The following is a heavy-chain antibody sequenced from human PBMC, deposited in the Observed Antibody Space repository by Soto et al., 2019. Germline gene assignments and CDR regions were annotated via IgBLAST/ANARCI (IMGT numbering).Heavy chain of an antibody. CDR2: VNPTGST. CDR1: GGSFSGYY. J-gene: IGHJ3*02. D-gene: IGHD6-19*01. Sequence: QVQVQQWGAGLLKSSETLSLTCAVYGGSFSGYYWSWIRQSPGKGLERIGEVNPTGSTKYNPSLKSRVTISVDTSKNQFSLNLNSVTAADTALYYCARSREQWLVDAFDIWGQGTMVTVSS. V-gene: IGHV4-34*01. CDR3: ARSREQWLVDAFDI.